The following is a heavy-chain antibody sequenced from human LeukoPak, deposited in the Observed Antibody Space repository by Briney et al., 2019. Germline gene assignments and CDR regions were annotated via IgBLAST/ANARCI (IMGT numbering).Heavy chain of an antibody. CDR1: GGSISSGGYY. Sequence: SETLSLTCTVSGGSISSGGYYWSWIRQHPGTGLEWIGYIYYSGSTYYNPSLKSRVTISVDTSKNQFSLKLSSVTAADTAVYYCAREQSGYCSSTSCPRGMDVWGQGTTVTVSS. V-gene: IGHV4-31*03. D-gene: IGHD2-2*01. CDR2: IYYSGST. CDR3: AREQSGYCSSTSCPRGMDV. J-gene: IGHJ6*02.